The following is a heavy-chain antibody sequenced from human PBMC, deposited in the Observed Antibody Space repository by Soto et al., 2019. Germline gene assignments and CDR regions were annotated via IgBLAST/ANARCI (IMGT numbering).Heavy chain of an antibody. CDR1: GHSLSSGGYY. CDR3: ARDWGSSGWPN. V-gene: IGHV4-31*03. J-gene: IGHJ4*02. D-gene: IGHD6-19*01. CDR2: IYFTGST. Sequence: SETLSLTCTVSGHSLSSGGYYWSWIRQHPGKGLEWVGYIYFTGSTLYNPSLKSRLAMSLDTSKNQFSLRLTSVTAADTAVYFCARDWGSSGWPNWGQGTLVSVSS.